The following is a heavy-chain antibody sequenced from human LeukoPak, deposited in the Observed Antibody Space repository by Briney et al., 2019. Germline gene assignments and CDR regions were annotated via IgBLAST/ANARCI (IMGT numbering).Heavy chain of an antibody. CDR3: AKDRKYCSGGSCYRVSFDY. D-gene: IGHD2-15*01. J-gene: IGHJ4*02. Sequence: GGSLRLSCAASGFTFSSYWMSWVRQAPGKGLEWVANIKQDGSEKYYVDSVKGRFTISRDNAKNSLYLQMNSLRAEDTALYYCAKDRKYCSGGSCYRVSFDYWGQGTLVTVSS. V-gene: IGHV3-7*03. CDR1: GFTFSSYW. CDR2: IKQDGSEK.